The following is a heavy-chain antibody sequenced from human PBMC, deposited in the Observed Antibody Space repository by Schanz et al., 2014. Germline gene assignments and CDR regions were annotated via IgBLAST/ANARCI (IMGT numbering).Heavy chain of an antibody. Sequence: QLQLQESGPGLVKPSETLSLTCTVSGASISGSSDYWGWIRQSPGKGLEWFGNIYYTGTTYYNPSRKSRVSIPVDTSKNQVSLNLPSVTAADTAVFYCARRDNYLSAFDIWGQGTMVTVSS. J-gene: IGHJ3*02. CDR1: GASISGSSDY. D-gene: IGHD4-4*01. CDR2: IYYTGTT. V-gene: IGHV4-39*01. CDR3: ARRDNYLSAFDI.